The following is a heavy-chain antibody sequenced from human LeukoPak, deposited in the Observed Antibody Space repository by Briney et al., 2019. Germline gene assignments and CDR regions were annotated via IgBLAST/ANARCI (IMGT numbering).Heavy chain of an antibody. J-gene: IGHJ5*02. CDR2: ISGSGDSS. CDR1: GFTFSQYA. Sequence: PGGSLRLSCAASGFTFSQYAMTWVRRAPGKGLEWLSGISGSGDSSHYADSVKGRFTISRDNSNNTLYLQMNSLRAGDTAVYYCAKDSDSSGWSWGQGTLVTVSS. CDR3: AKDSDSSGWS. V-gene: IGHV3-23*01. D-gene: IGHD6-19*01.